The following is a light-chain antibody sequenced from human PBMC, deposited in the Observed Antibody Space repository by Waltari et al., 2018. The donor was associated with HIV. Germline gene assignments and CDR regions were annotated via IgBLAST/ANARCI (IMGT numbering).Light chain of an antibody. CDR1: TSTVGNNH. J-gene: IGLJ2*01. Sequence: QSVLTQPPSVSAAPGQKVSISCSGSTSTVGNNHVSWYQQLPGTAPTLLMYENDKQASGIPDRFSGSKSGTSATLGITGLQTGDEAHYYCATWDSSLSAVVFGGGTKLTIL. CDR2: END. CDR3: ATWDSSLSAVV. V-gene: IGLV1-51*01.